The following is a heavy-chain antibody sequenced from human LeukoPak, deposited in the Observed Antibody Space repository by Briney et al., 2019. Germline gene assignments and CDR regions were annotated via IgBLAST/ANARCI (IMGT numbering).Heavy chain of an antibody. CDR3: ARVDVWFGYNFDY. D-gene: IGHD3-10*01. V-gene: IGHV4-30-4*08. CDR2: IYYSGST. CDR1: GGSISSGGYY. Sequence: SETLSLTCTVSGGSISSGGYYWSWIRQHPGKGLEWIGYIYYSGSTYYNPSLKSRVTISVDTSKNQFSLKLSSVTAADTAVYYCARVDVWFGYNFDYWGQGTLVTVSS. J-gene: IGHJ4*02.